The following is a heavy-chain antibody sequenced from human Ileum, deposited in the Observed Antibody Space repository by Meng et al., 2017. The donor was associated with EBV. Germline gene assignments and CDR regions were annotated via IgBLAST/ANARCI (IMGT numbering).Heavy chain of an antibody. V-gene: IGHV4-61*01. CDR3: ARERGGGDRGIQ. CDR1: NESVSSYCYY. Sequence: QVPLQGSGPGLVKPSDTLSLPGTVSNESVSSYCYYWTWIRQPPGKGLEWIGYMSYTGSTNYKSTLKSRVTISVDKSKNQFSLKLSSVTAADTAVYYCARERGGGDRGIQWGQGTLVTVSS. D-gene: IGHD2-21*02. CDR2: MSYTGST. J-gene: IGHJ4*02.